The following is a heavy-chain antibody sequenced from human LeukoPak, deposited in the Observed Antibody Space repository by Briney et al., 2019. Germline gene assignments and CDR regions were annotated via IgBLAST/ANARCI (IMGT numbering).Heavy chain of an antibody. V-gene: IGHV3-30*02. CDR1: GFTFSSYG. D-gene: IGHD3-3*01. J-gene: IGHJ3*02. Sequence: PGGSLRLSCAASGFTFSSYGIHWVRQAPGKGLEWVAFIRHDGDNKYYADSVKGRFTISRDNAKNSLYLQMNSLRAEDTAVYYCARENPSTIFGVVTPNAFDIWGQGTMVTVSS. CDR3: ARENPSTIFGVVTPNAFDI. CDR2: IRHDGDNK.